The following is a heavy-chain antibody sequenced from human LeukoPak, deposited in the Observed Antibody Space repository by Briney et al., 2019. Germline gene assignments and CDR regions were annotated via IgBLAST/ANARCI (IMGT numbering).Heavy chain of an antibody. CDR1: GFTFSSYS. CDR2: ISSSSSTI. CDR3: ASSSVSGWYSYYYYYYMDV. Sequence: GSLILSCAASGFTFSSYSMNWVRQAPGKGLEWVSYISSSSSTIYYADSVKGRFTISRDDAKNLLYLDMNSLRAEDTAVYYCASSSVSGWYSYYYYYYMDVWGKGTTVTISS. V-gene: IGHV3-48*04. J-gene: IGHJ6*03. D-gene: IGHD6-13*01.